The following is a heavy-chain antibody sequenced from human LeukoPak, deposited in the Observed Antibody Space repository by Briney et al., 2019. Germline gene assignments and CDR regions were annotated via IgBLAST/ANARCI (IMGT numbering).Heavy chain of an antibody. CDR3: ARDRGHDYGDRGAFDI. J-gene: IGHJ3*02. CDR1: GGTFSSYA. CDR2: IIPIFGTA. V-gene: IGHV1-69*05. Sequence: SVKVSCKASGGTFSSYAISWVRQAPGQGLEWMGGIIPIFGTANYAQKFEGRVTITTEESTSTAYMELSSLRSEDTAVYYCARDRGHDYGDRGAFDIWGQGTMVTVSS. D-gene: IGHD4-17*01.